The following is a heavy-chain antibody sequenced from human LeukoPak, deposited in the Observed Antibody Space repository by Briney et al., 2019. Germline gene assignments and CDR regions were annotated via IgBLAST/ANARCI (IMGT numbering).Heavy chain of an antibody. D-gene: IGHD6-19*01. J-gene: IGHJ4*02. CDR2: IFYSGST. Sequence: SETLSLTCTVSGGSISTSNYYWGWIRQPPGKGLEWIGNIFYSGSTYYNPSLKSRVTISVDTSKNQFSLKLSSVTAADTAVYYCARESSGWYFDYWGQGTLVTVSS. CDR3: ARESSGWYFDY. V-gene: IGHV4-39*07. CDR1: GGSISTSNYY.